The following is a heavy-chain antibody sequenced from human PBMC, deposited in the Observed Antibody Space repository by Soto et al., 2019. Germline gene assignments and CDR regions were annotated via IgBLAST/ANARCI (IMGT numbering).Heavy chain of an antibody. D-gene: IGHD3-10*01. CDR1: GFTFSSYG. Sequence: GGSLRLSCAASGFTFSSYGMHWVRQAPGKGLEWVAVISYDGSNKYYADSVKGRFTISRDNSKNTLYLQMNSLRAEDTAVYYCSKDKVRGVILPQNYYYYYGMDVWGQGTTVTVSS. CDR3: SKDKVRGVILPQNYYYYYGMDV. V-gene: IGHV3-30*18. J-gene: IGHJ6*02. CDR2: ISYDGSNK.